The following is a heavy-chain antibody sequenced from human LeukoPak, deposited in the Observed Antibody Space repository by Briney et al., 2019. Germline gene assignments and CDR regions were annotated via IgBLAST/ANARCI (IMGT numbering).Heavy chain of an antibody. CDR1: GFTSSSYG. Sequence: LPGGSLRLSCAASGFTSSSYGMHWVRQAPGKGLEWVAVIWYDGSNKYYADSVKGRFTISRDNSKNTLYLQMNSLRAEDTAVYYCARDYLPLGMVRGVVDPWGQGTLVTVSS. CDR2: IWYDGSNK. D-gene: IGHD3-10*01. J-gene: IGHJ5*02. V-gene: IGHV3-33*01. CDR3: ARDYLPLGMVRGVVDP.